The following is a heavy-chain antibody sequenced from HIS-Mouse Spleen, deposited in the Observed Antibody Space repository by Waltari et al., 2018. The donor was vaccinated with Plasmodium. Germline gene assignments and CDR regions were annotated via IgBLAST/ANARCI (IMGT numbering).Heavy chain of an antibody. J-gene: IGHJ4*02. D-gene: IGHD1-26*01. CDR1: GGSFSDYY. V-gene: IGHV4-34*01. CDR3: ARGGIVGATIDY. Sequence: QVQLQQWGAALLKPSETLSLTCAVYGGSFSDYYWSCIRQPPGKGLEWIGEINHSGSTNYNPSLKSRVTISVDTSKNQFSLKLSSVTAADTAVYYCARGGIVGATIDYWGQGTLVTVSS. CDR2: INHSGST.